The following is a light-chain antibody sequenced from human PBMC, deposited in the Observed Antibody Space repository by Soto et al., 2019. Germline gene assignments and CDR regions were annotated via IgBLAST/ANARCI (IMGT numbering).Light chain of an antibody. CDR1: QDIGYW. J-gene: IGKJ5*01. CDR3: QQANSFPLS. V-gene: IGKV1-12*01. CDR2: AAL. Sequence: DNPVTQSPLALSASVADRVIITCRASQDIGYWLAWYQQIPGKAPKLLIYAALSLQSGVSSRFSGSGSGTNFTLTINSLQPEDVAFYYCQQANSFPLSFGQGTRLAIK.